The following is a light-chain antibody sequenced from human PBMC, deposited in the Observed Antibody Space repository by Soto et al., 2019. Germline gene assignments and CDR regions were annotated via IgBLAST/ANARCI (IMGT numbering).Light chain of an antibody. J-gene: IGKJ4*01. CDR3: QQSYHLPLT. V-gene: IGKV1-33*01. Sequence: DTQMTQSPSSLSASVGDRVTITCQASQGIAKYLHWYQQKPGKAPKLLIYHASNMTTGVPSRFSGSVSRTDFTLTISSLQPEDIATYFIQQSYHLPLTFGGGTKVEIK. CDR1: QGIAKY. CDR2: HAS.